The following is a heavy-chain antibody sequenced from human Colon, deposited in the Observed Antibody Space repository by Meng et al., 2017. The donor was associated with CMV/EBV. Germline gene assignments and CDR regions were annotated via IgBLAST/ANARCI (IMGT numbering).Heavy chain of an antibody. Sequence: ESLKISCAASGFTFSNFTMSWVRQAPGKGLVWVARINSHGTSTTYADSVKGRFTISRDNAKNTLYLQMISLRAEDTAVYYCARDRQAVGATDLDSWGQGTLVTVSS. CDR3: ARDRQAVGATDLDS. V-gene: IGHV3-74*01. J-gene: IGHJ4*02. CDR1: GFTFSNFT. CDR2: INSHGTST. D-gene: IGHD1-26*01.